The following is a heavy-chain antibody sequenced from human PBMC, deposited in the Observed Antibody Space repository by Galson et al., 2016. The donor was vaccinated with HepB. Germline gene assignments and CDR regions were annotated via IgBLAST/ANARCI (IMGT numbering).Heavy chain of an antibody. Sequence: ETLSLTCSVSGGSMTSYYWSWIRQPPGKGLEWIGYIYYSGDTNYNPSLKSRVTISVDMSKNEFSLNLTSVTAADTAVYYCARGSIAGRRNWFDSWGQGNLVTVSS. CDR2: IYYSGDT. CDR1: GGSMTSYY. D-gene: IGHD6-6*01. V-gene: IGHV4-59*01. CDR3: ARGSIAGRRNWFDS. J-gene: IGHJ5*01.